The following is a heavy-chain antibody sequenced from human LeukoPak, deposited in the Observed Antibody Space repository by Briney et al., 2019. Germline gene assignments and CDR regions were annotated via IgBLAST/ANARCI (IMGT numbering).Heavy chain of an antibody. D-gene: IGHD2-2*01. CDR1: GGSISSGSYY. J-gene: IGHJ2*01. CDR2: IYTSGST. V-gene: IGHV4-61*02. CDR3: AREPAAIIDYWYFDL. Sequence: SQTLSLTCTVSGGSISSGSYYWSWIRQPAGKGLEWIGRIYTSGSTNYNPSLKSRVTISVDTSKNQFSLKLSSVTAADTAVYYCAREPAAIIDYWYFDLWGRGTLVTVSS.